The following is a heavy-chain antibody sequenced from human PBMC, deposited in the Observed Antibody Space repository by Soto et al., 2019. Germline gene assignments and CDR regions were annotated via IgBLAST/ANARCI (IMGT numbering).Heavy chain of an antibody. CDR2: IDSSGSA. D-gene: IGHD3-3*01. CDR1: GGSISSGDYY. Sequence: QVQLQESGPGLVKPSQTLSLTCTVSGGSISSGDYYWSWIRQPPGKGLEWIGYIDSSGSADYNLSLRSRLTISLDTYQNQFSLKLSSVTAADTAVYYCARGGRTIFGRYFDYWGQGTLVTVSS. V-gene: IGHV4-30-4*01. CDR3: ARGGRTIFGRYFDY. J-gene: IGHJ4*02.